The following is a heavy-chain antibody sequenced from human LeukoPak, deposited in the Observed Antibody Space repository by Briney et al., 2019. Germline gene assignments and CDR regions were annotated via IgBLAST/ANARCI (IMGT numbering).Heavy chain of an antibody. CDR2: INSDGSTT. Sequence: GGSLRLSCAASGFTFSNYWMDWVRQPPGKGLVWVSRINSDGSTTDYADSVKGRFTISRDSAKNTLYLQMSSLRAEDTAVYYCGRDLGYDFWSGQGYFDLWGRGTLVTVSS. CDR3: GRDLGYDFWSGQGYFDL. CDR1: GFTFSNYW. D-gene: IGHD3-3*01. J-gene: IGHJ2*01. V-gene: IGHV3-74*01.